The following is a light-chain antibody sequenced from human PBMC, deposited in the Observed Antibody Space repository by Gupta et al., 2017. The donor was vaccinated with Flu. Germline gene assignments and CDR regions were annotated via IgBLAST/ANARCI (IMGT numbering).Light chain of an antibody. Sequence: EIVLTQSPGTLSLSPGERATLSCRATQSVSSNSLVWYQQKPGQAPRLLVYDASSRATGIPDRFSGSGSGTDFTFTISRLEPEDVAVYYCQQYGSSPAFGQGTKVEIK. CDR2: DAS. CDR1: QSVSSNS. V-gene: IGKV3-20*01. J-gene: IGKJ1*01. CDR3: QQYGSSPA.